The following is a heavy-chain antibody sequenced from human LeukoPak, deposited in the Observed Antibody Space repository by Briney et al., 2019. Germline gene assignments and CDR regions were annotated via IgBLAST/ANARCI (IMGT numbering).Heavy chain of an antibody. D-gene: IGHD3-22*01. CDR1: GGTFSSYA. Sequence: SVKVSCKASGGTFSSYAISWVRQAPGQGLEWMGGIIPIFGTANHAQKFQGRVTITADESTSTAYMELSSLRSEDTAVYYCARYYYDSSGYYQSRVPFDYWGQGTLVTVSS. V-gene: IGHV1-69*13. J-gene: IGHJ4*02. CDR2: IIPIFGTA. CDR3: ARYYYDSSGYYQSRVPFDY.